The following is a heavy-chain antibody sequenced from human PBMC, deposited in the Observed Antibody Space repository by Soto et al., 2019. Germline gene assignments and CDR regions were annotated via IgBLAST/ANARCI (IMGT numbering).Heavy chain of an antibody. V-gene: IGHV3-33*01. CDR3: ARGYYGSGSYRYFDY. CDR2: IWYDGSNK. D-gene: IGHD3-10*01. Sequence: QVQLVESGGGVVQPGRSLRLSCAASGFTFSSYGMHWVRQAPGKGLEWVAVIWYDGSNKYYADSVKGRFTISRDNSKNTLYLQMNSLRAEDTAVYYCARGYYGSGSYRYFDYWGQGTLVTVSS. J-gene: IGHJ4*02. CDR1: GFTFSSYG.